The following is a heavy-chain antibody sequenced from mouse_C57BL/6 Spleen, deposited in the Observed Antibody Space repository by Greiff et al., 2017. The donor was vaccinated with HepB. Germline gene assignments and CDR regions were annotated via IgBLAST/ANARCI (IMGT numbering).Heavy chain of an antibody. J-gene: IGHJ4*01. CDR2: IHPNSGST. CDR3: ARCGPDYYAMGY. Sequence: VQLQQSGAELVKPGASVKLSCKASGYTFTSYWMHWVKQRPGQGLEWIGMIHPNSGSTNYNEKFKSKATLTVDKSSSTAYMQLSSLTSEDSAVYYCARCGPDYYAMGYWGQGTSVTVSS. CDR1: GYTFTSYW. V-gene: IGHV1-64*01.